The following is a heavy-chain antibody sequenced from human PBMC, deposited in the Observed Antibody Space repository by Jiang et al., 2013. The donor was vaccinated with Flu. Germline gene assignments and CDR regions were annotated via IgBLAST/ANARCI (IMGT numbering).Heavy chain of an antibody. D-gene: IGHD6-19*01. J-gene: IGHJ4*02. CDR1: GGSISSSSYY. CDR2: IYYSGST. CDR3: ARERDGSGWYHIDY. Sequence: GPGLVKPSETLSLTCTVSGGSISSSSYYWGWIRQPPGKGLEWIGSIYYSGSTYYNPSLKSRVTISVDTSKNQFSLKLSSVTAADTAVYYCARERDGSGWYHIDYWGQGTLVTVSS. V-gene: IGHV4-39*02.